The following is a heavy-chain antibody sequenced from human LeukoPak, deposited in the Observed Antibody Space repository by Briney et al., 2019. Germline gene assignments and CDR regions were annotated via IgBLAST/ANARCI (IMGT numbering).Heavy chain of an antibody. D-gene: IGHD1-26*01. V-gene: IGHV4-59*08. J-gene: IGHJ4*02. CDR2: IYSSGST. Sequence: PSETLSLTCTVSGDSITSYYWSWIRQPPGKGLEWIGYIYSSGSTNYNPSFKSRVTMSVDTSKNQFSLRLSSVTAADTAVFYCARHGRTEVGSFDYWGQGTLVTVSP. CDR3: ARHGRTEVGSFDY. CDR1: GDSITSYY.